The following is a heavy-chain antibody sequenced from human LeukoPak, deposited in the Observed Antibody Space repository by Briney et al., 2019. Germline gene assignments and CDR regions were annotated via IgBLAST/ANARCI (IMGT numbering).Heavy chain of an antibody. J-gene: IGHJ4*02. CDR2: IYSGGST. CDR1: GFTVSGNY. V-gene: IGHV3-53*01. Sequence: PGGSLRLSCAVSGFTVSGNYMSWVRQAPGKGLEWVSVIYSGGSTYYADSVKGRFTISRDNSKNTLYLQMNSLRAEDTAVHYCAGSRLWFGELLFDYWGQGTLVTVSS. D-gene: IGHD3-10*01. CDR3: AGSRLWFGELLFDY.